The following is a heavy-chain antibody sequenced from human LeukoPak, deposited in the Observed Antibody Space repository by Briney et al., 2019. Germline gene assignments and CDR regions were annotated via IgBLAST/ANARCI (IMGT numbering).Heavy chain of an antibody. V-gene: IGHV3-33*01. CDR3: ARGRGGAYGDFDY. CDR2: IWYDGSNK. CDR1: GFTFSSYG. D-gene: IGHD3-10*01. Sequence: GGSLRLSCAASGFTFSSYGMHWVRQAPGKGLEWVAVIWYDGSNKYYADSVKGRFTISRDNSKNTLYLQMNSLRAEDTAVYYCARGRGGAYGDFDYWGQGTLVTVSS. J-gene: IGHJ4*02.